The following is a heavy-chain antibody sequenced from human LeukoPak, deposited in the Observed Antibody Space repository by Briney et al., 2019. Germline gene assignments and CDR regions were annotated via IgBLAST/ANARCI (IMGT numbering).Heavy chain of an antibody. CDR3: ARGRPPHDYGTLFDY. CDR2: MYYSGST. V-gene: IGHV4-59*01. CDR1: GGSISSCY. D-gene: IGHD4-17*01. J-gene: IGHJ4*02. Sequence: PSETLSLTCTVSGGSISSCYWSWIRQPPGKGLEWIGYMYYSGSTNYNPSLKSRVTMSVDTSKKQFSLKLSSVTAADTAVYYCARGRPPHDYGTLFDYWGQGTLVTVSS.